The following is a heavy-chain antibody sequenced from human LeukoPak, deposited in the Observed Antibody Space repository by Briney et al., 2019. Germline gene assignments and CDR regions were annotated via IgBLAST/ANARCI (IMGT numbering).Heavy chain of an antibody. V-gene: IGHV3-30*04. Sequence: GGSLRLSCAASGFTFSSYAMHWVRQAPGKGLEWVAVISYDGSNKYYADSVKGRFTISRDNSKNTLYLQMNSLRAEDTAVYYCAKIPGCSGGSCYFTGVDYWGQGTLVTVSS. CDR3: AKIPGCSGGSCYFTGVDY. D-gene: IGHD2-15*01. CDR1: GFTFSSYA. J-gene: IGHJ4*02. CDR2: ISYDGSNK.